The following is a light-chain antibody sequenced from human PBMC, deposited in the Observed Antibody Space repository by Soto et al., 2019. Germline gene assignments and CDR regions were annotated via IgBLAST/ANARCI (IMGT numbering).Light chain of an antibody. Sequence: EIGLTQSPGTLSLSPGERATRACRASQSVSSSNLAWYQQKPGQAPRLLIYGASSRATGIPDRFSGSGSGTDFTLTISRLEPEDFAVYYCQQYGSSPLVTFGQGTRLEIK. CDR1: QSVSSSN. J-gene: IGKJ5*01. CDR2: GAS. CDR3: QQYGSSPLVT. V-gene: IGKV3-20*01.